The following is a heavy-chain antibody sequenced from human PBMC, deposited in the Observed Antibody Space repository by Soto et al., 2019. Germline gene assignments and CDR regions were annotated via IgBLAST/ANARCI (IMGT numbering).Heavy chain of an antibody. V-gene: IGHV3-30*18. CDR1: GFTFRGHG. CDR2: ISYDGSIK. CDR3: ANSEYSRYKNIDV. Sequence: GGSLRLSCAASGFTFRGHGMHWVRQAPGRGLEWVALISYDGSIKYYADSVRGRFTISRDNSKNTLYLKMNSLRPEDTAVYYCANSEYSRYKNIDVWGQGTTVTVSS. D-gene: IGHD5-18*01. J-gene: IGHJ6*02.